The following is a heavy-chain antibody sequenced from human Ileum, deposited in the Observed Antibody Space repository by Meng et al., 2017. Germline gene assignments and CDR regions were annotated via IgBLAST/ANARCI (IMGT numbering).Heavy chain of an antibody. CDR2: INHSGST. J-gene: IGHJ4*02. Sequence: VQLQQYGPGLVKPSEPLSLTFAVYGGSFSGYYWSWIRQPPGKGLEWIGEINHSGSTNYNPSLKSRVTISVDTSKNQFSLKLSSVTAADTAVYYCARTSGWFYYWGQGTLVTVSS. CDR1: GGSFSGYY. V-gene: IGHV4-34*01. CDR3: ARTSGWFYY. D-gene: IGHD6-19*01.